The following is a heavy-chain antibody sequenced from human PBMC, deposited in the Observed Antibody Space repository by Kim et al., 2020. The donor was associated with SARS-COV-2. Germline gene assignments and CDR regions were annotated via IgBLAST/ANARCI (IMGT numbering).Heavy chain of an antibody. CDR3: ARTTVTTNVNMAYYYYYMDV. V-gene: IGHV3-21*01. D-gene: IGHD4-17*01. Sequence: GGSLRLSCAASGFTFSSYSMNWVRQAPGKGLEWVSSISSSSSYIYYADSVKGRFTISRDNAKNSLYLQMNSLRAEDTAVYYCARTTVTTNVNMAYYYYYMDVWGKGTTVTVSS. J-gene: IGHJ6*03. CDR1: GFTFSSYS. CDR2: ISSSSSYI.